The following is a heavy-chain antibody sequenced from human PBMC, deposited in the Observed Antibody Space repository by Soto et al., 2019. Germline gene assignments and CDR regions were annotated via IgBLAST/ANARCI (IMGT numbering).Heavy chain of an antibody. V-gene: IGHV4-39*01. CDR3: ARLYGLDAFDI. Sequence: SETLSLTCTVSGGSITSSSHYWGWIRQPPGKGLESVANIYYDGNTYYNPSLESRVTISLDTSKNQFSLKLSSVTAADTAVYYCARLYGLDAFDIWGQGTMVTVSS. CDR2: IYYDGNT. D-gene: IGHD3-16*02. CDR1: GGSITSSSHY. J-gene: IGHJ3*02.